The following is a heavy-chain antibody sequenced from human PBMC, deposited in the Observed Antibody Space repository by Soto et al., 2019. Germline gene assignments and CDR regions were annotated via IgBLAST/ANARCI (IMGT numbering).Heavy chain of an antibody. CDR3: AYLFSGTLVRGVNTKWYFDI. CDR2: ISGSGGTT. J-gene: IGHJ2*01. V-gene: IGHV3-23*01. Sequence: EVQLLESGGGLVQPGGSLRLSCAASGFTFSSYAMSWVRQAPGKGLEWVSSISGSGGTTYYADSVKGRFTISRDNSKNTLYLQMNVLMAEDTAVYYCAYLFSGTLVRGVNTKWYFDIWCRSTLVTVSS. D-gene: IGHD3-10*01. CDR1: GFTFSSYA.